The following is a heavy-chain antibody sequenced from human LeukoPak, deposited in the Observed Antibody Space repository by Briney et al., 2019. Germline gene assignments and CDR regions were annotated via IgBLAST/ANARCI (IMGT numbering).Heavy chain of an antibody. CDR2: IYHSGST. CDR1: GGSISSGGYS. V-gene: IGHV4-30-2*01. Sequence: SQTLSLTCAVSGGSISSGGYSWSWIRQPPGKGLEWIGYIYHSGSTYYNPSLKSRVTISVDRSKNQFSLKLSSVTAADTAVYYCARSGDPTVLISYYYGMDVWGKGTTVTVSS. J-gene: IGHJ6*04. CDR3: ARSGDPTVLISYYYGMDV. D-gene: IGHD2-21*02.